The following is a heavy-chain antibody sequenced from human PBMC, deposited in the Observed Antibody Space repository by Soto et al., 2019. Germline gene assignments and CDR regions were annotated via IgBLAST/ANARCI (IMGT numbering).Heavy chain of an antibody. CDR3: ARGPYYEPPATYKEYYFDY. D-gene: IGHD3-22*01. Sequence: PSETLSLTCTVSGGSISSGGYYWSWIRQHPGKGLEWIGYIYYSGSTYYNPSLKSRVTISVDTSKNQFSLKLSSVTAADTAVYYCARGPYYEPPATYKEYYFDYWGQGTLVTVSS. CDR2: IYYSGST. V-gene: IGHV4-31*03. J-gene: IGHJ4*02. CDR1: GGSISSGGYY.